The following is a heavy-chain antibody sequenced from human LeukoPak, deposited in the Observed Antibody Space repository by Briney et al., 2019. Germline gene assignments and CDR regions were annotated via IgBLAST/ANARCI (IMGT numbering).Heavy chain of an antibody. CDR3: ARGHYGSGNYYNLDY. CDR2: IKRDGSEK. Sequence: PGGSLRLSCAASGFTFTDYWMGWVRQAPGKGLEWVANIKRDGSEKYYVDSVKGQFTISRDNAKNSLYLQMNSLRAEDTAVYYCARGHYGSGNYYNLDYWGQGTLVTVSS. CDR1: GFTFTDYW. V-gene: IGHV3-7*03. D-gene: IGHD3-10*01. J-gene: IGHJ4*02.